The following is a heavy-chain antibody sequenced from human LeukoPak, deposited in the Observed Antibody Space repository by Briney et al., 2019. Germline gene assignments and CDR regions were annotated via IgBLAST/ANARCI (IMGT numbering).Heavy chain of an antibody. CDR3: ARLPRRGWYYFDY. V-gene: IGHV4-39*01. CDR2: IYYSGST. Sequence: GSLRLSCAASGFTFSSYAMSWIRQPPGKGLEWIGSIYYSGSTYYNPSLKSRVTISVDTSKNQFSLKLSSVTAADTAVYYCARLPRRGWYYFDYWGQGTLVTVSS. J-gene: IGHJ4*02. D-gene: IGHD6-19*01. CDR1: GFTFSSYA.